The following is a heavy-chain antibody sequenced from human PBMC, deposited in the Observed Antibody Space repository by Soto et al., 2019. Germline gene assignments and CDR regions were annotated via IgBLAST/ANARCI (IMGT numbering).Heavy chain of an antibody. CDR3: AVDIVGPDQFGY. Sequence: GAPVKVSCKASGYTFTSYAMHWGRQAPGQRLEWMGWINAGNGNKKYSQKFQGRVTITRDTSASTAYMELSSLRSEDTAVYYCAVDIVGPDQFGYWGQGTLVTVSS. D-gene: IGHD5-12*01. V-gene: IGHV1-3*01. CDR1: GYTFTSYA. J-gene: IGHJ4*02. CDR2: INAGNGNK.